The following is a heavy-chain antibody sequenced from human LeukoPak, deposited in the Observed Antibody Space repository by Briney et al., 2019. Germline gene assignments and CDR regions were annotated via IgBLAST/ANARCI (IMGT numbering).Heavy chain of an antibody. CDR2: FDPEDGET. J-gene: IGHJ4*02. D-gene: IGHD5-18*01. CDR1: GYTLTELS. V-gene: IGHV1-24*01. Sequence: ASVKVSCKVSGYTLTELSMHWVRQAPGKGLEWMGGFDPEDGETIYAQKFRGRVTMTEDTSTDTAYMELSSLRSEDTAVYYCATWYSYGYYFDYWGQGTLVTVSS. CDR3: ATWYSYGYYFDY.